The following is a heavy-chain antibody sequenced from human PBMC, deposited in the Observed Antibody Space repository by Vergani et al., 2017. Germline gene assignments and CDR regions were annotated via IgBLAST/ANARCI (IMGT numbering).Heavy chain of an antibody. CDR2: IYPADSDT. CDR1: EYSFGNYW. V-gene: IGHV5-51*01. J-gene: IGHJ5*02. Sequence: EVELVQSGPEMRKPGESLKISCKGSEYSFGNYWIGWVRQMPGKGLEWMGIIYPADSDTRYSPSFQGQVTISADKSISTAFLQWDSLKASDTALYYCARHSTVEWLVKLGWIDPGGQGILVTVSS. CDR3: ARHSTVEWLVKLGWIDP. D-gene: IGHD6-19*01.